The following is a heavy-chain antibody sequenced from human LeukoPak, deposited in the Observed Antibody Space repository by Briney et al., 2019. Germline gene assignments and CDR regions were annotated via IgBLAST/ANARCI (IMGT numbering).Heavy chain of an antibody. V-gene: IGHV1-2*06. J-gene: IGHJ3*02. Sequence: ASVKVSCKASGYTFTGYYMRWVRQAPGQGLEWVGRINPNSGGTNYAQKFQERVTITRDMSTSTAYMELSSLRSEDTAVYYCAAAAINYYDSSGYAFDIWGQRTMVTVSS. CDR2: INPNSGGT. CDR3: AAAAINYYDSSGYAFDI. CDR1: GYTFTGYY. D-gene: IGHD3-22*01.